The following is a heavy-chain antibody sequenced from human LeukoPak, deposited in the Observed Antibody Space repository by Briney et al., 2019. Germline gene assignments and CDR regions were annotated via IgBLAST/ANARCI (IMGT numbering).Heavy chain of an antibody. CDR1: GFTFSSSP. CDR2: ITSDGGST. Sequence: GGSLRLSCAASGFTFSSSPMHWVRQAPGKRLEYVSAITSDGGSTYYANSVKGRFTISRDNSKNTLYLQMGSLRTEDMAVYYCVNDSYYYDAWGRGTLVTVSS. V-gene: IGHV3-64*01. CDR3: VNDSYYYDA. D-gene: IGHD3-22*01. J-gene: IGHJ5*02.